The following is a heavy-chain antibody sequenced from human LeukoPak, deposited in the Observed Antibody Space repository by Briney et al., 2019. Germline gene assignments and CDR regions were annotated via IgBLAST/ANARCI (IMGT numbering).Heavy chain of an antibody. CDR3: AKDFGGNALGGY. Sequence: PGGSLRLSRAASGFTLSSYGMHWVHQAPGKGLEWVAVIWYDGSNKYYADSVKGRFTISRDNSKNTLYLQMNSLRAEDTAVYYCAKDFGGNALGGYWGQGTLVTVSS. CDR1: GFTLSSYG. CDR2: IWYDGSNK. D-gene: IGHD4-23*01. J-gene: IGHJ4*02. V-gene: IGHV3-33*06.